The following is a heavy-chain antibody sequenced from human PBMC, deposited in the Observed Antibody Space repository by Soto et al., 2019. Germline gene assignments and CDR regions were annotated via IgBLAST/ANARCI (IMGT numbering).Heavy chain of an antibody. CDR2: IYYSGST. CDR3: ARVVYYYDSSGYVPGSFDP. Sequence: SETLSLPCTVSGGSISSGDYYWSWIRQPPGKGLEWIGYIYYSGSTYYNPSLKSRVTISVDTSKNQFSLKLSSVTAADTAVYYCARVVYYYDSSGYVPGSFDPWGQGTLVTVSS. CDR1: GGSISSGDYY. V-gene: IGHV4-30-4*01. J-gene: IGHJ5*02. D-gene: IGHD3-22*01.